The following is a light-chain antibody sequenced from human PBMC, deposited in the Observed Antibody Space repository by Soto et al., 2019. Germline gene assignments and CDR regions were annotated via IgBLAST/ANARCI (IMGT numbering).Light chain of an antibody. CDR1: QRVSSSS. Sequence: EIVLTQSPATLSLSPWERATLSCRASQRVSSSSLAWYQHKPGQSPRLLIFGVSSRATDIPDRFSGSGSGTDFTLTINRLEPEDFAVYYCQQYSISSTFGQGTKVDI. CDR3: QQYSISST. V-gene: IGKV3-20*01. J-gene: IGKJ1*01. CDR2: GVS.